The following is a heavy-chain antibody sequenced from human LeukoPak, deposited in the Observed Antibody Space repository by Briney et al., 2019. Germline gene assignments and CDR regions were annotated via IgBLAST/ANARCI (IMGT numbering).Heavy chain of an antibody. Sequence: ASVKVSCKASGYTFTGYYMHWVRQAPGQGLEWMGRINPNSGGTNYAQKFQGRVTMTRDTSISTAYMELSRLRSDDTAVYYCARVPRITIFGVVMGNWFDPWGQGTLVTVSS. CDR3: ARVPRITIFGVVMGNWFDP. CDR2: INPNSGGT. CDR1: GYTFTGYY. V-gene: IGHV1-2*06. D-gene: IGHD3-3*01. J-gene: IGHJ5*02.